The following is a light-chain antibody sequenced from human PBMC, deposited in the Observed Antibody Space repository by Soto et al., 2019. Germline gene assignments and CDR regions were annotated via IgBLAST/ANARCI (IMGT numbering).Light chain of an antibody. V-gene: IGKV3-20*01. CDR3: QQYGSSPLT. CDR2: GAS. CDR1: QSVSSSF. J-gene: IGKJ4*01. Sequence: EIVLTQSPGTLSLSPGERATLSCRASQSVSSSFLAWYQQKPGQAPRLLIYGASSRATGIPDRFSGSGSGTDFTVTISRLEPEDVAVYYCQQYGSSPLTFGVGTQVEIK.